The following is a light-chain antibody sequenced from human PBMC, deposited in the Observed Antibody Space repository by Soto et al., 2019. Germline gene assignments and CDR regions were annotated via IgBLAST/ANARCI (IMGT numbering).Light chain of an antibody. CDR2: GAS. V-gene: IGKV3-15*01. CDR1: ESVSSN. Sequence: EIGMTQSPATLSVSPGERATLSCRASESVSSNLAWYQQKPGQAPRLLIYGASTRATGIPARFIGSGSGTEFTLTISSLHSEDFGRKYCQQYNNWLTVGGGTKVEIK. CDR3: QQYNNWLT. J-gene: IGKJ4*01.